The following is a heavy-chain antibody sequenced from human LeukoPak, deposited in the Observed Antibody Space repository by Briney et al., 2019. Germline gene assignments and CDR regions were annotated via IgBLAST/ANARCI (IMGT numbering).Heavy chain of an antibody. CDR1: GFTFSGYA. D-gene: IGHD2-2*01. CDR2: ISGSGGST. J-gene: IGHJ4*02. CDR3: AKDRRDIVVVPAVLLDY. Sequence: GGSLRLSCAASGFTFSGYAMSWVRQAPGKGLEWVSAISGSGGSTYYADSVKGRFTISRDNSKNTLYLQMNSLRAEDTAIYYCAKDRRDIVVVPAVLLDYWGQGTLVTVSS. V-gene: IGHV3-23*01.